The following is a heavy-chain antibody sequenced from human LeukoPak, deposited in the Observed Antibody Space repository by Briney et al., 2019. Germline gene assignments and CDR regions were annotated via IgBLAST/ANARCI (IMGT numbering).Heavy chain of an antibody. Sequence: ASVKVSCKASGYTFTGYYMHWVRQAPGQGLEWMGWINPSSGGTNYAQKFQGRVTMTRDTSISTAYMELSRLRSDDTAVYYCARAGSNYADYYYYYMDVWGKGTTVTVSS. D-gene: IGHD4-11*01. CDR3: ARAGSNYADYYYYYMDV. V-gene: IGHV1-2*02. CDR2: INPSSGGT. CDR1: GYTFTGYY. J-gene: IGHJ6*03.